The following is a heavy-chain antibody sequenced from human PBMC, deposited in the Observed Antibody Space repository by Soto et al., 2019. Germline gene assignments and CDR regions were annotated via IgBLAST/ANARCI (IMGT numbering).Heavy chain of an antibody. CDR3: ARPMITFGGVIAHDAFDI. D-gene: IGHD3-16*02. J-gene: IGHJ3*02. V-gene: IGHV3-74*01. CDR2: INGDGSTI. Sequence: GSLRLSCAASGFNFGPFWMHWVRQAPGNALVWVSHINGDGSTILYADSAKGRFTISRDNAKNSLYLQMNSLRAEDTAVYYCARPMITFGGVIAHDAFDIWGQGTMVTVSS. CDR1: GFNFGPFW.